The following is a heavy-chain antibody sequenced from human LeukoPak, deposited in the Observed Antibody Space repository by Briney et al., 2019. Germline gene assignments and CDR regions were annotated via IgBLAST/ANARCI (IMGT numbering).Heavy chain of an antibody. D-gene: IGHD3-10*01. J-gene: IGHJ3*02. CDR1: GGSISSGDYY. CDR2: IYYSGNT. Sequence: SETLSLTCTVSGGSISSGDYYWSWIRQPPGKGLEWIGYIYYSGNTYYNPSLKSRVTISVDTSKNQFSLKLSSVTAADTAVYYCARESSIYGSGTDAFDIWGQGTMVTVSS. V-gene: IGHV4-30-4*01. CDR3: ARESSIYGSGTDAFDI.